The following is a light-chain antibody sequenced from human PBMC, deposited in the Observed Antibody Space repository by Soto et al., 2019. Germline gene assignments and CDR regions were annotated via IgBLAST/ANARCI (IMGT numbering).Light chain of an antibody. CDR1: YSDIGGYKH. V-gene: IGLV2-14*03. CDR3: SSYTSSTSLLI. CDR2: DAS. J-gene: IGLJ1*01. Sequence: LTQPASVSASPGQSITISCIGTYSDIGGYKHVSWYQQHPGKAPKLIIYDASSRPSGISNRFSASKSANTASLTISGLQADDEADYYCSSYTSSTSLLIFGAGTKVTVL.